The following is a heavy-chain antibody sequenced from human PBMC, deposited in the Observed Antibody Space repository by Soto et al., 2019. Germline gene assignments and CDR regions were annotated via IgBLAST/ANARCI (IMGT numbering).Heavy chain of an antibody. Sequence: GGSLRLSCAASGFTFSSYAMSWVRQAPGKGLGWVSAISGSGGSTYYADSVKGRFTISRDNSKNTLYLQMNSLRAEDTAVYYCAKDGSHYTFSPGAIWGQGTMVTVSS. CDR3: AKDGSHYTFSPGAI. CDR1: GFTFSSYA. V-gene: IGHV3-23*01. J-gene: IGHJ3*02. D-gene: IGHD3-10*01. CDR2: ISGSGGST.